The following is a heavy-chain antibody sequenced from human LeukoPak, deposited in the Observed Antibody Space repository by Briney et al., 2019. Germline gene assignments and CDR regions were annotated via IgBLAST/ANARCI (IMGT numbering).Heavy chain of an antibody. J-gene: IGHJ4*02. CDR3: ARVVHMVRGVIIDYFDY. CDR2: IRYDGSNK. Sequence: PGGSLRLSCAASGFTFSSYGMHWVRQAPGKGLEWVAFIRYDGSNKYYADSVKGRFTVSRDNSKNTLYLQMNRLRAEDTAVYYCARVVHMVRGVIIDYFDYWGQGTLVTVSS. D-gene: IGHD3-10*01. CDR1: GFTFSSYG. V-gene: IGHV3-30*02.